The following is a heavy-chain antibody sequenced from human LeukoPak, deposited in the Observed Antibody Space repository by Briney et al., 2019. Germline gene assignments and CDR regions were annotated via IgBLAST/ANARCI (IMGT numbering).Heavy chain of an antibody. J-gene: IGHJ4*02. Sequence: ASVKVSCKASGYTFTSYGISWVRQAPGQGLEWMGWIGAYNGNTNYAQKLQGRVTMTTDTSTSTAYMELWSLRSDDTAVYYCARVGGSYDFWRRTPYYFDYWGQGTLVTVSS. CDR2: IGAYNGNT. CDR1: GYTFTSYG. V-gene: IGHV1-18*01. D-gene: IGHD3-3*01. CDR3: ARVGGSYDFWRRTPYYFDY.